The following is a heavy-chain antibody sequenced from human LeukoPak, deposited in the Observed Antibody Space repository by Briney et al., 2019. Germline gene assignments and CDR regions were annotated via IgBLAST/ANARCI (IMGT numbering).Heavy chain of an antibody. D-gene: IGHD3-10*01. CDR3: ARGGPHYSGTYYDGFDI. CDR2: INPNSGGT. CDR1: GYAFTSYD. J-gene: IGHJ3*02. Sequence: ASVKVSCKASGYAFTSYDINWVRQATGQGLEWMGWINPNSGGTSYAQKFQGWVTLTSDTSISTAYMDLNRLKSDDTAVYYCARGGPHYSGTYYDGFDIWGQRTMVTVSS. V-gene: IGHV1-2*04.